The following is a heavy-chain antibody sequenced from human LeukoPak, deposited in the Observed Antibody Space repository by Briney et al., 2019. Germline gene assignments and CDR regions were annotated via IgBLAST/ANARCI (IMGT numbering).Heavy chain of an antibody. CDR3: ARGSVAVAGTRALDY. Sequence: PVKVSCKASGGTFSSYAISWVRQAPGQGLEWMGRIIPILGTANYAQKFQGRVTITADESTSTAYMELSSLRSEDTAVYYCARGSVAVAGTRALDYWGQGTLVTVSS. CDR2: IIPILGTA. J-gene: IGHJ4*02. D-gene: IGHD6-19*01. V-gene: IGHV1-69*11. CDR1: GGTFSSYA.